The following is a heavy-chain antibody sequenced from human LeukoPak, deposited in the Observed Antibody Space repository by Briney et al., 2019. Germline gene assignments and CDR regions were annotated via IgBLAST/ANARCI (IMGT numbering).Heavy chain of an antibody. CDR2: IYYSGST. J-gene: IGHJ4*02. CDR1: GDSISPYY. D-gene: IGHD1-26*01. Sequence: SETLSLTCTASGDSISPYYWSWIRQPPGKGLEWIGYIYYSGSTNYNPSLKSRVTISVDTSKNQFSLKLSSVTAADTAMYYCARHGGGGESYPRVFDYWGRGNLVTVSS. V-gene: IGHV4-59*08. CDR3: ARHGGGGESYPRVFDY.